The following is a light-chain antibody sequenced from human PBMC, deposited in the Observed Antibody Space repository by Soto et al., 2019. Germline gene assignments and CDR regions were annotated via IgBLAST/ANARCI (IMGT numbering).Light chain of an antibody. CDR2: RNN. CDR1: SSNIVSNY. J-gene: IGLJ1*01. CDR3: AAWYDSLSGYYV. V-gene: IGLV1-47*01. Sequence: QSVLTQPPSASGTPGQRVTISCSGSSSNIVSNYVYWYQQLPGTAPKLLIYRNNQRPSGVPDRFSGSKSGTSASLAISGLRSEDEAHYYYAAWYDSLSGYYVFGTGTKVTVL.